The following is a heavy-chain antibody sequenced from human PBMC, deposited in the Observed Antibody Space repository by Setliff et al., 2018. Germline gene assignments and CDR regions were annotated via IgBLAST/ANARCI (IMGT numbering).Heavy chain of an antibody. CDR3: TRGPDGYTYQGAFDI. V-gene: IGHV4-34*01. CDR2: INHSGST. CDR1: GGSFSGYY. J-gene: IGHJ3*02. D-gene: IGHD5-12*01. Sequence: SETLSLTCAVYGGSFSGYYWSWIRQPPGKGLEWIGEINHSGSTNYNPSLKSRVTISVDTSMNQFSLKLSSVTAADTAVYYCTRGPDGYTYQGAFDIWGQGTMVTVSS.